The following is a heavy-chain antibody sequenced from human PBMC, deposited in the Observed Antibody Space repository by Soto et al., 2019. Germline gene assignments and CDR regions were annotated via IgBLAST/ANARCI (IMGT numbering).Heavy chain of an antibody. J-gene: IGHJ4*02. CDR1: GYTFTSYD. Sequence: GASVKVSCKASGYTFTSYDITWVRQAPGQGLECLGWISTYNGYTNYAQKLQGRVTMTTDTSTTTAYMELRSLRSDDTAVYYCARGGSSTSSGFDYWAQGTLVTVSS. D-gene: IGHD2-2*01. V-gene: IGHV1-18*01. CDR3: ARGGSSTSSGFDY. CDR2: ISTYNGYT.